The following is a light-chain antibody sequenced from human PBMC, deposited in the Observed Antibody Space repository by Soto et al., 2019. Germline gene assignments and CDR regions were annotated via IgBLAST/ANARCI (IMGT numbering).Light chain of an antibody. J-gene: IGKJ2*01. CDR2: AAS. V-gene: IGKV1-39*01. CDR3: QQSYSTPYT. Sequence: DIQMTQSPSSLSASVGDRVTITCRASQSISSSLNWYQQQPGKAPKLLIYAASSLQSGVPSRFSGSGSGTDFTLTISSLQPEDFATYYCQQSYSTPYTFGQGTKLEIK. CDR1: QSISSS.